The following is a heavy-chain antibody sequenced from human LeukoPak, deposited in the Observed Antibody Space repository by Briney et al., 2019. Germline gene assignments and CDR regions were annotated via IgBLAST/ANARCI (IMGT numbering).Heavy chain of an antibody. D-gene: IGHD6-19*01. CDR3: ARVLIAVAGTNYFDY. CDR1: DYSISNDYY. J-gene: IGHJ4*02. Sequence: NPSETLSLTCTVSDYSISNDYYWGWIRQPPGQGLEWIGSVYHSGSTYYNPSLKSRVTISVDTSKNQFSLKLSSVTAADTAVYYCARVLIAVAGTNYFDYWGQGTLVTVSS. CDR2: VYHSGST. V-gene: IGHV4-38-2*02.